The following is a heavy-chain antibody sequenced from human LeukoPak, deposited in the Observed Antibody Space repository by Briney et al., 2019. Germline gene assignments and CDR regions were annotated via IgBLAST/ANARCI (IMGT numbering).Heavy chain of an antibody. Sequence: SVKVSCKASGYTFTSYDINWVRQATGQGLEWMGGIIPIFGTANYAQKFQGRVTITADESTSTAYMELSSLRSEDTAVYYCARVGVAARPRDWFDPWGQGTLVTVSS. CDR3: ARVGVAARPRDWFDP. CDR1: GYTFTSYD. V-gene: IGHV1-69*13. D-gene: IGHD6-6*01. CDR2: IIPIFGTA. J-gene: IGHJ5*02.